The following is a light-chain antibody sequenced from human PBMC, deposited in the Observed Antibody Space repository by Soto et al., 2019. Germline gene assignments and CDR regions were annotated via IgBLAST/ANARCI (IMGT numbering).Light chain of an antibody. Sequence: EIVLTQSPGTLSLSPGERATLSCRASQSVSSRYLAWYQQKPGQAPRLLIYDASSRATGIPNRFSGSVSGTDFTLTISRLEPEDFAVYYCQQYGSSPPRYTVGQGTKVEIK. V-gene: IGKV3-20*01. J-gene: IGKJ2*01. CDR1: QSVSSRY. CDR2: DAS. CDR3: QQYGSSPPRYT.